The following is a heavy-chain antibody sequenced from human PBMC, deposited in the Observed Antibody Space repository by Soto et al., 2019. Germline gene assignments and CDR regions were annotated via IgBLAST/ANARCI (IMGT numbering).Heavy chain of an antibody. Sequence: QAQLQESSPGLVKPSETLSLTCTVSDGSVSSGSYYWTWIRQPPGKGLEWIGYIYSSGSTLYNPSLKSRVIISVDTSMNPFSLKLSSVTAADTAVYYCARDSLALFDSWGQGTLVTVSS. V-gene: IGHV4-61*01. J-gene: IGHJ4*02. CDR1: DGSVSSGSYY. CDR2: IYSSGST. D-gene: IGHD5-12*01. CDR3: ARDSLALFDS.